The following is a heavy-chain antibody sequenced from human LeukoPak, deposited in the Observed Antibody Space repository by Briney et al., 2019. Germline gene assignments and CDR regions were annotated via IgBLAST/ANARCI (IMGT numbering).Heavy chain of an antibody. V-gene: IGHV3-48*04. Sequence: GGSLRLFCAASGFTFSSYWMSWVRQAPGKGLEWVSYISSSGSTIYYADSVKGRFTISRDNAKNSLYLRMNSLRAEDTAVYYCAELGITMIGGVWGKGTTVTISS. CDR1: GFTFSSYW. D-gene: IGHD3-10*02. J-gene: IGHJ6*04. CDR3: AELGITMIGGV. CDR2: ISSSGSTI.